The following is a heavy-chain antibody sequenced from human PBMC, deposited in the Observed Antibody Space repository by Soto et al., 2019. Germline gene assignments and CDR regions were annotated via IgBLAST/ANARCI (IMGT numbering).Heavy chain of an antibody. J-gene: IGHJ4*02. Sequence: SETLSLTCTVSGGSISSYYWSWIWQPPGKGLEWIGCIYYSGSTNYNPSLKSRVTISVDTSKNQFSLKLSSVTAADTAVYYCARRRNGDYLFDYWGQGTLVTVSS. V-gene: IGHV4-59*08. CDR1: GGSISSYY. CDR3: ARRRNGDYLFDY. D-gene: IGHD4-17*01. CDR2: IYYSGST.